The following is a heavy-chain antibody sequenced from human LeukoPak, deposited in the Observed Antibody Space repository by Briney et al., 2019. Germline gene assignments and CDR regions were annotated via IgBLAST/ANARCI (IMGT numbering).Heavy chain of an antibody. CDR3: ARGVYYRDSSGVAPAY. J-gene: IGHJ4*02. D-gene: IGHD3-22*01. V-gene: IGHV3-48*03. CDR2: ISRSGSTI. Sequence: GGSLRLSCAASGFTFSSYEMNWVRQAPGKGLEWVSYISRSGSTIYYADSVKGRFTISRDNAKNSLYLQMNSLRAEDTAVYYCARGVYYRDSSGVAPAYWGQGTLVAVSS. CDR1: GFTFSSYE.